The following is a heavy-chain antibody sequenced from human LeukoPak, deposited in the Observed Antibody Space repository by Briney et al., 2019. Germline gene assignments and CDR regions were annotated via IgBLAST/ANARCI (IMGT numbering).Heavy chain of an antibody. CDR3: AGGSYYGDYVLENFDY. Sequence: PSETLSLTCTVSGGSISSYYWSWIRQPPGKGLEWIGYIYYSGSTNYNPSLKSRVTISVDTSKNQFSLKLSSVTAADTAVYYCAGGSYYGDYVLENFDYWGQGTLVTVSS. J-gene: IGHJ4*02. D-gene: IGHD4-17*01. V-gene: IGHV4-59*01. CDR2: IYYSGST. CDR1: GGSISSYY.